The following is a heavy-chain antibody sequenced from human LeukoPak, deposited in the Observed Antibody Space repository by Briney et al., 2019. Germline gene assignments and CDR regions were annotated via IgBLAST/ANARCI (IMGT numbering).Heavy chain of an antibody. Sequence: GGSLRLACAAPGFTFSSYAMGSVRQAPGKGLEWVSAISGSGGSTYYADSVKGRFTISRDNSKNTLYLQMNSLRAEDTAVYYCAKRGIAVAGTVYWGQGTLVTVSS. CDR2: ISGSGGST. V-gene: IGHV3-23*01. CDR1: GFTFSSYA. CDR3: AKRGIAVAGTVY. J-gene: IGHJ4*02. D-gene: IGHD6-19*01.